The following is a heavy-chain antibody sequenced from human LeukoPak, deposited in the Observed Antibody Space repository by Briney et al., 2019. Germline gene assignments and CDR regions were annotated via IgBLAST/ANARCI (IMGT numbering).Heavy chain of an antibody. CDR2: MLYRGST. V-gene: IGHV4-39*01. CDR1: GVSISTTSYY. Sequence: SETLSLTCTVSGVSISTTSYYWGWIRQTPGKGLEWIGSMLYRGSTYYSPSLRSRVIISVDASKNQFFLTLSPVTDADTAVYYCARQGGWGGALSFFDSWGQGTLITVSS. D-gene: IGHD3-16*01. CDR3: ARQGGWGGALSFFDS. J-gene: IGHJ4*02.